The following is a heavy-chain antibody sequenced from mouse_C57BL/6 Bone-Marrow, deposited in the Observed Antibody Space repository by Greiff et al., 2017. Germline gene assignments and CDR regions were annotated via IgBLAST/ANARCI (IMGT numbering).Heavy chain of an antibody. CDR1: GFNITDDY. J-gene: IGHJ2*01. CDR3: TTHWSFDY. V-gene: IGHV14-4*01. Sequence: VQLKESGAELARPGASVKLSCTASGFNITDDYMHWVKQRPEQGLEWIGWIYPENGDTEYASKFQGKATITADTSSNTAYVELSSLTSEDTAVYYCTTHWSFDYWGQGTTLTVSS. CDR2: IYPENGDT. D-gene: IGHD4-1*01.